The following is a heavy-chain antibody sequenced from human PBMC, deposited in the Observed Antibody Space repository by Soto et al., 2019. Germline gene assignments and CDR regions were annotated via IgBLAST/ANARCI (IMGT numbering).Heavy chain of an antibody. CDR3: ARASHDYGALDY. V-gene: IGHV3-21*02. CDR2: ISTWSSYS. CDR1: GFTFSSYN. J-gene: IGHJ4*02. D-gene: IGHD4-17*01. Sequence: EVQLVESGGGLVKPGGSPRLSCTASGFTFSSYNMNWVRQAPGKGLEWVSYISTWSSYSFYADSVKGRFTISRDNSENSLYLQLDSLRDEDTAVYYCARASHDYGALDYWGQGALVTVSS.